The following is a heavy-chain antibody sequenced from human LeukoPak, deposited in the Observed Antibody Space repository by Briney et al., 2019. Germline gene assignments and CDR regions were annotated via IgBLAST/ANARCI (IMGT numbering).Heavy chain of an antibody. Sequence: SVKVSCKASGGTFSSYAISWVRQAPGQGLEWMGGIIPIFGTANYAQKFQGRVTITTDESTSTAYMELSSLRSEDTAVYYCASARVNIVVVPAATRDAYYYYMDVCGKGTTVTVSS. CDR2: IIPIFGTA. J-gene: IGHJ6*03. V-gene: IGHV1-69*05. D-gene: IGHD2-2*01. CDR1: GGTFSSYA. CDR3: ASARVNIVVVPAATRDAYYYYMDV.